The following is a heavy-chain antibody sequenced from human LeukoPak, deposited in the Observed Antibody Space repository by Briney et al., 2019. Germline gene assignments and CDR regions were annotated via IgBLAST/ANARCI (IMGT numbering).Heavy chain of an antibody. V-gene: IGHV4-34*01. J-gene: IGHJ6*02. Sequence: SETLSLICAVYGGSFSGYYWSWIRQPPGKGLEWIGEINHSGSTNYNPSLKSRVTISVDTSKNQFSLKLSSVTAADTAVYYCARVRVLRAYYYYGMDVWGQGTTVTVSS. CDR2: INHSGST. CDR1: GGSFSGYY. CDR3: ARVRVLRAYYYYGMDV.